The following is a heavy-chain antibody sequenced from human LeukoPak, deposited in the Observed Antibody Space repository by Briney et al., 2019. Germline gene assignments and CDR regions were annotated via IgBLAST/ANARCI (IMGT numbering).Heavy chain of an antibody. CDR1: GYTFTSYA. V-gene: IGHV1-3*01. CDR3: ARDVPGSIGTTARFDP. Sequence: GASVKVSCKASGYTFTSYAMHWVRQAPGQRLEWMGWINAGNGNTNYAQKFQGRVTVTTDTSTSTAYMELRTLTSDDTAVYYCARDVPGSIGTTARFDPWGQGTLVTVSS. J-gene: IGHJ5*02. CDR2: INAGNGNT. D-gene: IGHD1-1*01.